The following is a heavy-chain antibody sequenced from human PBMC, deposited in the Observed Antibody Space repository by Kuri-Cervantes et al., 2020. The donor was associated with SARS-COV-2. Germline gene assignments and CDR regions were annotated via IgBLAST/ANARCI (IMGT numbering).Heavy chain of an antibody. CDR1: GFTFSSYA. Sequence: GGSLRLSCAASGFTFSSYAMSWVRQAPGKGLEWVAYIKQDGSEKYYVDSVKGRFTISRDNAKNSLYLQMNSLRVEDTAVYYCARDSAAAAGIGGFDYWGQGTLVTVSS. CDR3: ARDSAAAAGIGGFDY. V-gene: IGHV3-7*01. CDR2: IKQDGSEK. D-gene: IGHD6-13*01. J-gene: IGHJ4*02.